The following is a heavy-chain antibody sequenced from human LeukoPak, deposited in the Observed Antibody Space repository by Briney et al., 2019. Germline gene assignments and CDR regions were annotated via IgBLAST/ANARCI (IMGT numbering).Heavy chain of an antibody. Sequence: GGSLRLSCAASGFTFDDYAMHWVRQAPGKGLEWVSGISWNSGSIGYADSVKGRFTISRDNAKNSLYLQMNSLRAEDTALYYCTRFKYDSSGNHVGGDYWGQGTLVLVSS. CDR1: GFTFDDYA. CDR3: TRFKYDSSGNHVGGDY. D-gene: IGHD3-22*01. J-gene: IGHJ4*02. V-gene: IGHV3-9*01. CDR2: ISWNSGSI.